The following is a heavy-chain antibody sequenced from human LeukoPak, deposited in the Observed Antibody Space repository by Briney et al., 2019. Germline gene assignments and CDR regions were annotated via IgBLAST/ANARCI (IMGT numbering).Heavy chain of an antibody. Sequence: PSETLSLTCAVSGGSISSGGYSWSWIRQPPGKGLEWIGYIYHSGSTYYNPSLKSRVTISVDRSKNQFSLKLSSVTAADTAVYYCARTYGGSFDYWGQGTLVTVSS. J-gene: IGHJ4*02. CDR3: ARTYGGSFDY. CDR2: IYHSGST. CDR1: GGSISSGGYS. D-gene: IGHD4-23*01. V-gene: IGHV4-30-2*01.